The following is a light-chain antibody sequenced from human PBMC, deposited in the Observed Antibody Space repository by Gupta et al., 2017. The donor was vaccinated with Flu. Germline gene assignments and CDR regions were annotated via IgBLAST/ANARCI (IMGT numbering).Light chain of an antibody. V-gene: IGKV3-11*01. CDR2: DTS. J-gene: IGKJ2*01. CDR1: QSVSTY. Sequence: EIVLTQSPATLSLSPGERAILSCRASQSVSTYLAWYQQKPGQAPRLLMYDTSKRVAGIPARFSGSGSGTDXTLTISXLEPEDFAVYYCQQRSDLPMYTFGXGNRLEIK. CDR3: QQRSDLPMYT.